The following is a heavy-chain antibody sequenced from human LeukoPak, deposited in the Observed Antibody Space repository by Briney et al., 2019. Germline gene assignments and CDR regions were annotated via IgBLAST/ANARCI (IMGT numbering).Heavy chain of an antibody. D-gene: IGHD1-26*01. J-gene: IGHJ4*02. V-gene: IGHV4-59*08. CDR3: ARHPYSGGNYPFGS. Sequence: SETLSLTCTVSGGSISSYYWSWIRQPPGKGLEWIGYSYYSGSTSYSPSLRSRVTISVDTSKNQFSLKLSSVTAADTAIYYCARHPYSGGNYPFGSWGQGILVTVSS. CDR2: SYYSGST. CDR1: GGSISSYY.